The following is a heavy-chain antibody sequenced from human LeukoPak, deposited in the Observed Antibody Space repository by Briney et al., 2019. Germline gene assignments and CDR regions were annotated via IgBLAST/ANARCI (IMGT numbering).Heavy chain of an antibody. Sequence: ASVKDSCKASAYTLTNYYLHWVRQAPGQGLEWMGIINPSGGSTNYAQKFQGRVTMTRDTSTSTVYMELSSLRSEDTAVYYCARVGCGSSGFYFLFDYWGQGTLVTVSS. CDR1: AYTLTNYY. D-gene: IGHD3-22*01. V-gene: IGHV1-46*01. CDR2: INPSGGST. J-gene: IGHJ4*02. CDR3: ARVGCGSSGFYFLFDY.